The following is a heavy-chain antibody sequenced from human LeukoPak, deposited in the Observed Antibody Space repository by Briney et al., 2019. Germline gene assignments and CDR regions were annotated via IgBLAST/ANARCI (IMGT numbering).Heavy chain of an antibody. Sequence: GASVKVSCKASGYTFTSYDINWVRQATGQGLEGMGWMNPNSGNTGYAQKFQGRVTMTRNTSISTAYMELSSLRSEDTAVYYCARGVTGTTSGWFDPWGQGTLVTVSS. J-gene: IGHJ5*02. CDR3: ARGVTGTTSGWFDP. CDR1: GYTFTSYD. CDR2: MNPNSGNT. V-gene: IGHV1-8*01. D-gene: IGHD1-1*01.